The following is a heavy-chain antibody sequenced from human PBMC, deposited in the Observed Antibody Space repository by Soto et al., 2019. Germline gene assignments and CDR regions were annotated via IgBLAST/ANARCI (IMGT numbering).Heavy chain of an antibody. J-gene: IGHJ5*02. D-gene: IGHD3-3*01. CDR3: AKVPDDFWSGYTYNWFDP. V-gene: IGHV3-23*01. CDR1: GFTFSSYA. Sequence: PGGSLRLSCAASGFTFSSYAMSWVRQAPGKGREWVSAISGSGGSTYYADSVKGRFTISRDNSKNMLYLQMNSLRAEDTAVYYCAKVPDDFWSGYTYNWFDPRGQGTLVTVSS. CDR2: ISGSGGST.